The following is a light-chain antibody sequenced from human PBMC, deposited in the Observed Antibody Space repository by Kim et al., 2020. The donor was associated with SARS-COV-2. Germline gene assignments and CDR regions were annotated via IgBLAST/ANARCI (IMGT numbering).Light chain of an antibody. CDR3: LQYNNSPLT. J-gene: IGKJ2*01. V-gene: IGKV3-15*01. CDR2: VDS. CDR1: QCVSSN. Sequence: SACAGDRATLTCRARQCVSSNLAWYQQKPGQAPRLLSYVDSSRATGSPARFSGSWYGTEFTLTISSLQSEDFAVYYCLQYNNSPLTFGQGTKLEI.